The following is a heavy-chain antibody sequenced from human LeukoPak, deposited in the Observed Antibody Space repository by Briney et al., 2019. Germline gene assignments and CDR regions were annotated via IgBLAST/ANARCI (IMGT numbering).Heavy chain of an antibody. CDR3: ARDGWVDY. D-gene: IGHD2-2*03. J-gene: IGHJ4*02. Sequence: PGGSLRLSCAASGFTFSSYSMNWVRQAPGKGLECVSSISGSSNYIYYADSVKGRFTISRDNAKNSLYLQMNSLRAEDTAVYYCARDGWVDYWGQGTLVTVSS. CDR2: ISGSSNYI. V-gene: IGHV3-21*01. CDR1: GFTFSSYS.